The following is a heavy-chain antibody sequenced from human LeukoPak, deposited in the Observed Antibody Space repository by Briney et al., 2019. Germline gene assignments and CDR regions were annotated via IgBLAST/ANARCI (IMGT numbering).Heavy chain of an antibody. Sequence: SETLSLTCAVYGGSFSGYYWSWIRQPPGKGLEWIGEINHSGSTNYNPSLKSRVTISVDTSKNQFSLKLSSVPAADTAVYYCARGRTPLVWPPPAPPRYFDYWGQGTLVTVSS. CDR1: GGSFSGYY. J-gene: IGHJ4*02. V-gene: IGHV4-34*01. CDR2: INHSGST. CDR3: ARGRTPLVWPPPAPPRYFDY. D-gene: IGHD3-16*01.